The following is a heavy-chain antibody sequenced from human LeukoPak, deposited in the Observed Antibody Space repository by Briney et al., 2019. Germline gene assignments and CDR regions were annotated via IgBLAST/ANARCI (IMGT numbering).Heavy chain of an antibody. CDR3: ARERNYDFWSGFNYYYYYYMDV. J-gene: IGHJ6*03. Sequence: GGSLRLSCAASGFTFSSYWMSWVRQAPGKGLEWVAKIKQDGSEKNYVDSVKGRFTISRDNAKNSLYLQMSSLRAEDTAVYYCARERNYDFWSGFNYYYYYYMDVWGKGTTVTVSS. CDR2: IKQDGSEK. V-gene: IGHV3-7*01. D-gene: IGHD3-3*01. CDR1: GFTFSSYW.